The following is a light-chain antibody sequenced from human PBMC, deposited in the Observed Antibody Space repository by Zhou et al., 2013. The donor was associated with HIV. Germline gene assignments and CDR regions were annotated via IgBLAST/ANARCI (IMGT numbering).Light chain of an antibody. CDR1: QDISGW. J-gene: IGKJ5*01. CDR2: STS. V-gene: IGKV1-12*01. Sequence: DIQMTQSPSSVSASVGDRVTITCRASQDISGWLAWYQQKPGKAPKLLIYSTSSLQGGVPSRFSGSGSGTEFTLTISSLQPDDFATYYCQQCDNYSITFGQGTRLEIK. CDR3: QQCDNYSIT.